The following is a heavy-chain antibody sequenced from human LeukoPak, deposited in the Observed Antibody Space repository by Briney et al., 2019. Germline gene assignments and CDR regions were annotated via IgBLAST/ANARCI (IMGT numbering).Heavy chain of an antibody. J-gene: IGHJ4*02. CDR3: ASFSRRLQKYYFDN. Sequence: SETLSLTCSVSGGSISSYYWSWVRQPPGKGLEWIGYIHNSGSTYYNPSLKSRVTISVDTSKDQFSLKLNSVTAADTAVYYCASFSRRLQKYYFDNWGQGTLVTVSS. CDR1: GGSISSYY. CDR2: IHNSGST. V-gene: IGHV4-4*08. D-gene: IGHD5-24*01.